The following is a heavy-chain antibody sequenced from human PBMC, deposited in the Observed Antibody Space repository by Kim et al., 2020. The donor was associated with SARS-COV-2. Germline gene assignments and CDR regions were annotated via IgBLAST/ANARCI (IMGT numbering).Heavy chain of an antibody. CDR1: GGSISSSSYY. V-gene: IGHV4-39*07. CDR3: ARDTSVPWDY. Sequence: SETLSLTCTVSGGSISSSSYYWGWIRQPPGKGLEWIGSIYYSGSTYYNPSLKSRVTISVDTSKNQFSLKLSSVTAADTAVYYCARDTSVPWDYWGQGTLVTVSS. J-gene: IGHJ4*02. CDR2: IYYSGST. D-gene: IGHD3-3*01.